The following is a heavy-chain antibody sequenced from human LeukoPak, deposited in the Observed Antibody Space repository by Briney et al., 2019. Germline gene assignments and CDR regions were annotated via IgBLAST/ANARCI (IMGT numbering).Heavy chain of an antibody. D-gene: IGHD3-3*01. CDR2: IYTSGST. J-gene: IGHJ5*02. Sequence: SETLSLTCTVSGGSISSYYWSWIRQPAGKGLEWIGRIYTSGSTNYNPSLKSRVTMSVDTSKNQSSLKLSSVTAADTAVYYCARTDVRITIFGVVNLFDPWGQGTLVTVSS. CDR3: ARTDVRITIFGVVNLFDP. V-gene: IGHV4-4*07. CDR1: GGSISSYY.